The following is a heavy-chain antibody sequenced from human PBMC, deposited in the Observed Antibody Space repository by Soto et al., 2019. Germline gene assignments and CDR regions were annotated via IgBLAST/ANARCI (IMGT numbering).Heavy chain of an antibody. CDR3: ARGPRSCSYTSCYTIDY. J-gene: IGHJ4*02. CDR1: GFTFNSHA. Sequence: QVQLVESGGGVVQPGRSLGLTCAVSGFTFNSHAMHWVRQAPGKGLEWLAVISYGGANNYYADSVKDRFTISRDNSQNTLFLQMTSLRPEDTAVYYCARGPRSCSYTSCYTIDYWGQGTLVTVSS. CDR2: ISYGGANN. V-gene: IGHV3-30*03. D-gene: IGHD2-2*02.